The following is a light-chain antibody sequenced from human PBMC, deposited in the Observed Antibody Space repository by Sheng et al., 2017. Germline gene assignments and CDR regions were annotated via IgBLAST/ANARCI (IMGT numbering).Light chain of an antibody. CDR1: QSVRSN. V-gene: IGKV3-20*01. CDR3: HQYGSSPRT. J-gene: IGKJ1*01. CDR2: AAS. Sequence: ETVVTQSPATLSVSPGERVTLSCRASQSVRSNLAWYQQKPGQAPRLLIYAASRRAPGIPARFSGAGSGTDFTLTIDRLEPEDSAVYYCHQYGSSPRTIGQGTKVEVK.